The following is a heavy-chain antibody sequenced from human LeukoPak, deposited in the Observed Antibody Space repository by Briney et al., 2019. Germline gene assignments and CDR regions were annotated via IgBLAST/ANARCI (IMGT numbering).Heavy chain of an antibody. J-gene: IGHJ3*02. D-gene: IGHD6-19*01. CDR3: VRPLSQYSSGWYDAFDI. CDR2: IYPGDSDT. CDR1: GYSFTSYW. Sequence: GESLKISCKGSGYSFTSYWIGWVRQMPGKGLEWMGIIYPGDSDTRYSPSFQGQVTISADKSISTAYLQWSSLKASDTAMYYCVRPLSQYSSGWYDAFDIWGQGTMVTVSS. V-gene: IGHV5-51*01.